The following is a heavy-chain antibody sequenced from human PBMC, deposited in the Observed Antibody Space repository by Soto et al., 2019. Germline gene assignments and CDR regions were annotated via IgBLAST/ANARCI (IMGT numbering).Heavy chain of an antibody. CDR1: GDSLGSDDYY. CDR3: ARATSYCSRTTCYPFDY. CDR2: IDYSGNT. V-gene: IGHV4-30-4*01. Sequence: SETLSLTCTVSGDSLGSDDYYWTWIRQPPVKGLEWIGYIDYSGNTNYNPSLKSRLTISLDTSRNRFSLNLNSVTAADTALYYCARATSYCSRTTCYPFDYWGQGTLVTVSS. D-gene: IGHD2-2*01. J-gene: IGHJ4*02.